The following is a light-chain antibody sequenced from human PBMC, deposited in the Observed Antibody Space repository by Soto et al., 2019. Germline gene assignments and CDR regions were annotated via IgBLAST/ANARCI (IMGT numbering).Light chain of an antibody. CDR3: QSYDSSLSAVV. J-gene: IGLJ2*01. CDR2: DNN. CDR1: SSNIGAGYD. V-gene: IGLV1-40*01. Sequence: QSVLTQPPSVSGAPGQRVTISCTGSSSNIGAGYDVHWYQQLPGTVPKLLIYDNNQRPSGVLDRFSASKSGTSASLAITGLQAEDEADYYCQSYDSSLSAVVFGGGTQLTVL.